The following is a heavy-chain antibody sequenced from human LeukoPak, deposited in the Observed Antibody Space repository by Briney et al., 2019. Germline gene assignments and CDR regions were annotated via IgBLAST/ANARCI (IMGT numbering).Heavy chain of an antibody. J-gene: IGHJ3*02. CDR1: GFTFSTYA. V-gene: IGHV3-7*03. CDR2: IKQDGSEK. D-gene: IGHD3-9*01. CDR3: ARDLAGYDAFDI. Sequence: GGSLRLSCVASGFTFSTYALSWVRQAPGKGLEWVANIKQDGSEKYYVDSVKGRFTISRDNAKNSLYLQMNSLRAEDTAVYYCARDLAGYDAFDIWGQGTMVTVSS.